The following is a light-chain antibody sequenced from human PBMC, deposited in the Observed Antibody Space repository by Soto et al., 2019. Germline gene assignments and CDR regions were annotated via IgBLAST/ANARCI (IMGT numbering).Light chain of an antibody. CDR3: SSYTRTTHVV. CDR2: DVS. Sequence: QSALTQPASVSGSPGQSITISCTGTSSDIGDYNFVSWYQQHPGTAPNILIYDVSTRPSGVSNRFSGSKSGNTASLTISGLQVEDEADYYCSSYTRTTHVVFGGGTKLTVL. J-gene: IGLJ2*01. CDR1: SSDIGDYNF. V-gene: IGLV2-14*01.